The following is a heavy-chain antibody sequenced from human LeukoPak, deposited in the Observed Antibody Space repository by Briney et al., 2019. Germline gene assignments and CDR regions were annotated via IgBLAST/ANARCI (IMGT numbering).Heavy chain of an antibody. J-gene: IGHJ4*02. CDR1: GGSISSYY. V-gene: IGHV4-59*08. Sequence: SETLSLTCTVSGGSISSYYWSWIRQPPGKGLEWIGYIYYSGSTNYNPSLKSRVTISVDTSKNQFSLKLSSVTAADTAVYYCARHAGGDILTSYYNHNYFDYWGQGTLVTVSS. CDR3: ARHAGGDILTSYYNHNYFDY. D-gene: IGHD3-9*01. CDR2: IYYSGST.